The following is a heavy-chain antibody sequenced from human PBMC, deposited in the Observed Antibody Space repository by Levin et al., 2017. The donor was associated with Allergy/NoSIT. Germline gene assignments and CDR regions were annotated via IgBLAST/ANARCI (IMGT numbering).Heavy chain of an antibody. CDR3: ARDSYSGSYGAFDI. J-gene: IGHJ3*02. V-gene: IGHV3-11*01. D-gene: IGHD1-26*01. CDR1: GFTFSDYY. CDR2: ISSSGSTI. Sequence: LSLTCAASGFTFSDYYMSWIRQAPGKGLEWVSYISSSGSTIYYADSVKGRFTISRDNAKNSLYLQMNSLRAEDTAVYYCARDSYSGSYGAFDIWGQGTMVTVSS.